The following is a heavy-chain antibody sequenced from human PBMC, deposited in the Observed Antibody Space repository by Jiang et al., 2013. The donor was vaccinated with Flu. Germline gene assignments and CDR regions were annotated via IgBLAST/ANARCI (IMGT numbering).Heavy chain of an antibody. Sequence: DYYWSWIRQPPREGAWSGLGYIYYSGSTYYNPSLKSRVTISVDTSKNQFSLKLSSVTAADTAVYYCARVPYDSSGYYSAFDIWGQGTMVTVSS. CDR1: DYY. J-gene: IGHJ3*02. CDR2: IYYSGST. D-gene: IGHD3-22*01. V-gene: IGHV4-30-4*01. CDR3: ARVPYDSSGYYSAFDI.